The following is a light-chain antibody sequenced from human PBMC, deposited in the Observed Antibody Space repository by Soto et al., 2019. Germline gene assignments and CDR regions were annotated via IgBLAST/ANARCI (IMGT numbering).Light chain of an antibody. Sequence: QSVLTQPRSVSGSPGQSVTISCTGTSSDVGGYNSVSWYQQHPGKAPKLMIYEVTKRPSGVPDRFSGSKSGNTASLTISGLQADDEADYYCCSYAGTYTVVFGGGTKLTVL. CDR3: CSYAGTYTVV. CDR1: SSDVGGYNS. V-gene: IGLV2-11*01. J-gene: IGLJ2*01. CDR2: EVT.